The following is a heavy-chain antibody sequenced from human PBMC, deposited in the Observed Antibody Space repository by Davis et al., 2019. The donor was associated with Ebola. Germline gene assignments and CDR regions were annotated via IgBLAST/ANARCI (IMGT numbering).Heavy chain of an antibody. CDR2: IYKSGNT. Sequence: PSETLSLTCTVSGGSVNSGSYYRSWIRLPPGKGLELIGYIYKSGNTYYNPSLKSRVTMEVDTSKNQFSLNVDSVTTADTAVYFCARVRLWRLWFDPWGQGTLVTVSS. CDR1: GGSVNSGSYY. D-gene: IGHD4/OR15-4a*01. J-gene: IGHJ5*02. CDR3: ARVRLWRLWFDP. V-gene: IGHV4-61*01.